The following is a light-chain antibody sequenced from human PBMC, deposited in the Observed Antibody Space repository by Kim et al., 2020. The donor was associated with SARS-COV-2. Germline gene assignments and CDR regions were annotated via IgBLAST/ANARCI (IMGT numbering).Light chain of an antibody. Sequence: SYTIFCTGTRRDIVGYKYVSWYQQHPGKAPRLLISDVTQRPSGVPARFSGSKSGNTASLTVSGLQADDEATYYCSSYSGIRNFGVFGGGTQLTVL. CDR2: DVT. V-gene: IGLV2-8*01. J-gene: IGLJ2*01. CDR3: SSYSGIRNFGV. CDR1: RRDIVGYKY.